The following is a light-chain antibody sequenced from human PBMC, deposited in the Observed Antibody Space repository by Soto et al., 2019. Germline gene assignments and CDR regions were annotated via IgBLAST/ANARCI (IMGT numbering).Light chain of an antibody. CDR2: NTY. CDR3: SSSAGSSNV. J-gene: IGLJ1*01. V-gene: IGLV1-44*01. CDR1: NSNIGSNT. Sequence: QSVLTQPPSASGTPGQSVTISCSGSNSNIGSNTVNWYQHLPGTAPNLLIYNTYRRPSGVPDRFSASKSGTSASLAISGLQSEDEADYYCSSSAGSSNVFGTGTKLTVL.